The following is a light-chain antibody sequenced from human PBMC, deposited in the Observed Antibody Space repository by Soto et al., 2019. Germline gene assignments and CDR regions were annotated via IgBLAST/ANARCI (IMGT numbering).Light chain of an antibody. CDR1: SSNIGGNY. CDR3: ATWDDSLRAVV. CDR2: RND. J-gene: IGLJ2*01. V-gene: IGLV1-47*01. Sequence: QPVLTQPPSASGTPGQRVTISCSGSSSNIGGNYVYWYLQLPGTAPKLLIYRNDQRPSGVPGRFSGSKSGTSASLAINGLRSEDEADYYCATWDDSLRAVVFGGGTQLTVL.